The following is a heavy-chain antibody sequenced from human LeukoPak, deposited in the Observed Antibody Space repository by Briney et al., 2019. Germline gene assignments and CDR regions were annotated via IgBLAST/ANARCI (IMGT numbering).Heavy chain of an antibody. Sequence: PSETLSLTCAVYGGSFNTYYWSWIRQPPGKGLEWIGQINRYGSANYNPSLKSRVAISLDTSKNQFSLKLSSVTAADTAMYYCAREGRQDYVYFDHWGQGSLVTVSS. CDR1: GGSFNTYY. J-gene: IGHJ4*02. V-gene: IGHV4-34*01. CDR3: AREGRQDYVYFDH. D-gene: IGHD4-17*01. CDR2: INRYGSA.